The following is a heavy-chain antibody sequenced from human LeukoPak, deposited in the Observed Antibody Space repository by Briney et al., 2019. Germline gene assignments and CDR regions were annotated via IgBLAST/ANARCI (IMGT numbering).Heavy chain of an antibody. CDR2: ISGSGGST. CDR1: GFTFSSYG. J-gene: IGHJ4*02. D-gene: IGHD3-10*01. CDR3: AKGDTTWELPHDY. Sequence: GETLRLSCAASGFTFSSYGMSWVRQAPGKGLEWVSAISGSGGSTYYADSVKGRFTISRDKSKNTLYLQMNSLRAEDTAVYYCAKGDTTWELPHDYWGQGTLVTVSS. V-gene: IGHV3-23*01.